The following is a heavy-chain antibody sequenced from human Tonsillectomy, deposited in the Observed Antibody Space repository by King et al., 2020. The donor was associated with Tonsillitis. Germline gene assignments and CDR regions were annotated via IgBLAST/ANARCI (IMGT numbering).Heavy chain of an antibody. V-gene: IGHV3-23*04. CDR3: AKDKVAAMPRNAFDF. Sequence: VQLVESGGGLVQPGGSLRLSCAASGFTFSSYAMSWVRQAPGKGLEWVSGISGSGGSTYSADSVKGRFTMSRDNSKNTQYLQMNSLRAEDTAVYYCAKDKVAAMPRNAFDFWGQGSMVTVSS. J-gene: IGHJ3*01. CDR1: GFTFSSYA. D-gene: IGHD5-12*01. CDR2: ISGSGGST.